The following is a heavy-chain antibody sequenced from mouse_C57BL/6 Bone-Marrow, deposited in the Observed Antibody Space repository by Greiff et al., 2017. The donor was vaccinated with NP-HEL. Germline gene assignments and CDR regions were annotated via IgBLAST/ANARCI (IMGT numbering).Heavy chain of an antibody. CDR1: GYTFTSYW. CDR3: TRITTVVGTPFDY. CDR2: IYPGNSDT. J-gene: IGHJ2*01. V-gene: IGHV1-5*01. Sequence: VQLQQSGTVLARPGASVKMSCKTSGYTFTSYWMHWVKQRPGQGLEWIGAIYPGNSDTSYNKQFKGNAKLTAVTAASTAYMEFISLTNEDSAVYYGTRITTVVGTPFDYWGQGTTLTVSS. D-gene: IGHD1-1*01.